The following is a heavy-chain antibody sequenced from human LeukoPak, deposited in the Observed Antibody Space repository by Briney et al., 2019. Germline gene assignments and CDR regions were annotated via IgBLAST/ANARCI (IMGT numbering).Heavy chain of an antibody. D-gene: IGHD6-13*01. CDR1: GDSISSYY. J-gene: IGHJ4*02. CDR2: IYYSGSI. CDR3: ARVARSSWSFDY. Sequence: NPSETLSLPCTVPGDSISSYYWSWIRQPPGKGLEWIGCIYYSGSINYNPSLKSRVTISIDTSKNQFSLKLSTVTAADTAVYYCARVARSSWSFDYWGQGTLVTVSS. V-gene: IGHV4-59*01.